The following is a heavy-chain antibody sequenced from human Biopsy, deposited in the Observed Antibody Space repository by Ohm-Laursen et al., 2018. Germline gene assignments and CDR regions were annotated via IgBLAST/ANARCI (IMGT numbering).Heavy chain of an antibody. Sequence: ASVKVSCKVSFYTFTDYNIHWMRQAPGQGLEWLGYINCKTGATNYAQKFQGTVTMTRDTSISTAYLALGSLRSADTAIYYCARDPLNGHKHFDYWGQGSLVTVSS. V-gene: IGHV1-2*02. J-gene: IGHJ4*02. D-gene: IGHD2-8*01. CDR3: ARDPLNGHKHFDY. CDR2: INCKTGAT. CDR1: FYTFTDYN.